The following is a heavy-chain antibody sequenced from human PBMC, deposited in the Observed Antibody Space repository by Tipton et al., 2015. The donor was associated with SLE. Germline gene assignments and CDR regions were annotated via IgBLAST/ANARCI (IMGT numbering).Heavy chain of an antibody. D-gene: IGHD1-1*01. CDR1: GGSFSGYY. J-gene: IGHJ6*03. Sequence: TLSLTCAVYGGSFSGYYWSWIRQPPGKGLEWIGEINHSGSTNYNPSLKSRVTISVDTSKNQFSPKLSSVTAEDTAVYYCARRGYMHYYYYMDVWGKGTTVTVS. CDR3: ARRGYMHYYYYMDV. CDR2: INHSGST. V-gene: IGHV4-34*01.